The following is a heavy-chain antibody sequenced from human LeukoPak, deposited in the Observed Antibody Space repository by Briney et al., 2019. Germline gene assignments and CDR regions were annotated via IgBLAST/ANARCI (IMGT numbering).Heavy chain of an antibody. CDR3: ARGADTGYSSDS. Sequence: GGSLRLSCAASGFTFSSFTMNWVRQAPGKGLEWVSCISGSSSSYIYYADSVKGRFTISRDNAKNSLYLQMDSLRAEDTAVYYCARGADTGYSSDSRGQGTLVTVSS. D-gene: IGHD6-19*01. V-gene: IGHV3-21*01. J-gene: IGHJ1*01. CDR2: ISGSSSSYI. CDR1: GFTFSSFT.